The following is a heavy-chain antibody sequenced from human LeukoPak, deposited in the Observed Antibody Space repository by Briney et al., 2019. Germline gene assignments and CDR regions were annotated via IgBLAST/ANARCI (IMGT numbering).Heavy chain of an antibody. J-gene: IGHJ3*02. CDR3: AKGRSSGWYGDAFDI. Sequence: GGSLRLSCAASGFTFSSYAMSWVRQAPGKGLEWVSTITTSGSSTYYADSVKGRFTISRDNSKNTLHLQMNSLRADDTAVYYCAKGRSSGWYGDAFDIWGQGTMVTVSS. V-gene: IGHV3-23*01. D-gene: IGHD6-19*01. CDR1: GFTFSSYA. CDR2: ITTSGSST.